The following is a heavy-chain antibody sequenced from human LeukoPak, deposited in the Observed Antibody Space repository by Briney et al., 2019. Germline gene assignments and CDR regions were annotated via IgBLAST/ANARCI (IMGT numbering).Heavy chain of an antibody. V-gene: IGHV4-39*07. J-gene: IGHJ4*02. Sequence: SETLSLTCTVSGVSISSSNSYWGWIRQPPGKGLEWIGSIYHSGSTNYNPSLKSRVTISVDTSKNQFSLKLSSVTAADTAVYYCARLETSSGSLSYFDYWGQGTLVTVSS. D-gene: IGHD6-19*01. CDR3: ARLETSSGSLSYFDY. CDR1: GVSISSSNSY. CDR2: IYHSGST.